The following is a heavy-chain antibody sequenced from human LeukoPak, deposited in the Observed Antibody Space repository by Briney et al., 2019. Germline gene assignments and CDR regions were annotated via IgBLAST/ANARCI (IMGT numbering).Heavy chain of an antibody. CDR1: GFTFSSYT. V-gene: IGHV3-30*04. J-gene: IGHJ2*01. Sequence: PGGSLRLSCAASGFTFSSYTMHWVRQAPGKGLEWVAVISYDGSNKYYADSVKGRFTISRDNSKNMLYLQMSSLRAEDTAVYYCARGGRGPGDYFDLWGRGTLVTVSS. D-gene: IGHD2-15*01. CDR2: ISYDGSNK. CDR3: ARGGRGPGDYFDL.